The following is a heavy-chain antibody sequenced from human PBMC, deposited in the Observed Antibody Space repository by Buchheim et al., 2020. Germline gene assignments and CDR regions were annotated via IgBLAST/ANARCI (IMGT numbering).Heavy chain of an antibody. D-gene: IGHD7-27*01. CDR3: AKVPATGHFDY. J-gene: IGHJ4*02. CDR2: ISYDGSNK. CDR1: GFTFSSYG. Sequence: VQLVESGGGVVQPGRSLRLSCAASGFTFSSYGMHWVRQAPGKGLEWVAVISYDGSNKYYADSVKGRFTISRDNSKNTLYLQINSLRAEDTAVYYCAKVPATGHFDYWGQGTL. V-gene: IGHV3-30*18.